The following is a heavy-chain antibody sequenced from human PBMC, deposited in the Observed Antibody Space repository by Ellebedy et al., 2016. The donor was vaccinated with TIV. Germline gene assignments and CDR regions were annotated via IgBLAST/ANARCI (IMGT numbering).Heavy chain of an antibody. Sequence: GESLKISXATSGIRFGDFFMSWVRQAPGRGLQWVSTISAGGDDTYLADSVKGRFTISRDNSRNILYLQMSSLRDEVSAIYYCREGHYSDVWGQGTQVTVSA. V-gene: IGHV3-23*01. CDR2: ISAGGDDT. CDR1: GIRFGDFF. J-gene: IGHJ4*02. CDR3: REGHYSDV.